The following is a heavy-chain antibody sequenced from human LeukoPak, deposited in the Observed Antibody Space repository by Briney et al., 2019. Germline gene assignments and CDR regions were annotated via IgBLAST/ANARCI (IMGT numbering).Heavy chain of an antibody. CDR1: EFTFSSYW. CDR3: ARDIGYCSGGSCYGYYYGMDV. J-gene: IGHJ6*02. CDR2: ISYDGSNK. D-gene: IGHD2-15*01. Sequence: PGGSLRLSCAASEFTFSSYWMHWVRQAPGKGLEWVAVISYDGSNKYYADSVKGRFTISRDNSKNTLYLQMNSLRAEDTAVYYCARDIGYCSGGSCYGYYYGMDVWGQGTTVTVSS. V-gene: IGHV3-30-3*01.